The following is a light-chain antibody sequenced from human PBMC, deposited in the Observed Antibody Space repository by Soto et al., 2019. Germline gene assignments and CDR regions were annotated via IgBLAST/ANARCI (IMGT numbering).Light chain of an antibody. Sequence: QSVLTQPASVSGSPGQSITISCSGTPSDIGAYNYVSWYQHLPGKAPEVIIYDVTNRPSGVSSRFSGSKSGTTASLTISGIQAEDEANYYCGSYTITSTLMIFGGGTKVTVL. J-gene: IGLJ2*01. CDR3: GSYTITSTLMI. CDR1: PSDIGAYNY. V-gene: IGLV2-14*03. CDR2: DVT.